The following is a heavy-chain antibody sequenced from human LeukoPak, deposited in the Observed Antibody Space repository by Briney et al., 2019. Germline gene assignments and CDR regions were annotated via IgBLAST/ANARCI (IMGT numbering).Heavy chain of an antibody. CDR1: GFTFSSYT. CDR3: ARDGDTVLTRGYYYYMDV. CDR2: ISTSSSYI. V-gene: IGHV3-21*01. D-gene: IGHD4-23*01. Sequence: GGSLRLSCAASGFTFSSYTMNWVRQAPGKGLEWVSSISTSSSYIYYADSVEGRFTISRDNAKNSLYLQMNSLRAEDTALYYCARDGDTVLTRGYYYYMDVWGKGTTVTVSS. J-gene: IGHJ6*03.